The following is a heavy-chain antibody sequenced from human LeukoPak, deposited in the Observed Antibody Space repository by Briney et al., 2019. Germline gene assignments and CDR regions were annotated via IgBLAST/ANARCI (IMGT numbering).Heavy chain of an antibody. Sequence: AASVKVSCKASGYTFTSYGISWVRQAPGQGLEWMGWISAYNGNTNYAQKLQGSVTMTTDTSTSTAYMELRSLRSDDTAVYYCARDGLGGIQLWFQPPDAFDIWGQGTMVTVSS. CDR2: ISAYNGNT. V-gene: IGHV1-18*01. CDR3: ARDGLGGIQLWFQPPDAFDI. CDR1: GYTFTSYG. J-gene: IGHJ3*02. D-gene: IGHD5-18*01.